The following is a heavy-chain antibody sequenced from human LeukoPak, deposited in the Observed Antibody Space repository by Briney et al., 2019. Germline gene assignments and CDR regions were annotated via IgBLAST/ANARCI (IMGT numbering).Heavy chain of an antibody. J-gene: IGHJ4*02. CDR2: IDPIDSYT. Sequence: GESLKISCQGSGYSFTNSWITWVRQMPGKGLEWMGSIDPIDSYTNYSPSFLGHVTISADKSITTAYLQWSSLKASDTAMYYCALQVGTSVSVWDSWGQGTLVTVSS. CDR1: GYSFTNSW. CDR3: ALQVGTSVSVWDS. V-gene: IGHV5-10-1*01. D-gene: IGHD1-26*01.